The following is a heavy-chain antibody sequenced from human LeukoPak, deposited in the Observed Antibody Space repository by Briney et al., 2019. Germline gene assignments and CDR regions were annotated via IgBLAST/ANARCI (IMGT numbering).Heavy chain of an antibody. J-gene: IGHJ3*02. CDR2: IYYSGST. CDR3: ARYFGYCSSTSCPGTFDI. D-gene: IGHD2-2*01. V-gene: IGHV4-39*01. Sequence: SETLSLTCTVSGGSISSSSYYWGWIRQPPGKGLEWIGSIYYSGSTYYNPSLKSRVTISVDTSKNQFSLKLSSVTAADTAVYYCARYFGYCSSTSCPGTFDIWGQGTMVTVSS. CDR1: GGSISSSSYY.